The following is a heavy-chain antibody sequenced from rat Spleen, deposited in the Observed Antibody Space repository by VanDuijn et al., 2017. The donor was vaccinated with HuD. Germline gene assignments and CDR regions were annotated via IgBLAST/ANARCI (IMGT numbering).Heavy chain of an antibody. CDR3: ARHRTYYGSPYYFDY. J-gene: IGHJ2*01. Sequence: EVQLVESGGGLVPPGGSLKLSCAASGFTFSDYNMAWVRQAPKKGLEWVATISYDGSTTYYRDSVKGRFTISRDNAKSTLYLQMDSLRSEDTATYYCARHRTYYGSPYYFDYWGQGVMVTVSS. V-gene: IGHV5-7*01. D-gene: IGHD1-9*01. CDR1: GFTFSDYN. CDR2: ISYDGSTT.